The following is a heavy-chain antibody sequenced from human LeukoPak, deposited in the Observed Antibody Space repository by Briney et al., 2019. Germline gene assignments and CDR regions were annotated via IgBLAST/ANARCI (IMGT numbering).Heavy chain of an antibody. CDR3: AITARIPEA. CDR2: ISGSGSDT. D-gene: IGHD1-14*01. CDR1: GFTFSDYY. V-gene: IGHV3-11*03. J-gene: IGHJ4*02. Sequence: PGGSLRLSCAASGFTFSDYYMSWIRQAPRKGLGSISYISGSGSDTNYADSVRGRFTISRDNAKNSPYLQMNSLTADDTAVYYCAITARIPEAWGQGTLVIVSS.